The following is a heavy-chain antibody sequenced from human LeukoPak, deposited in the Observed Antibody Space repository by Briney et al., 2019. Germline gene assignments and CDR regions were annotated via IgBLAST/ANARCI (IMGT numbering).Heavy chain of an antibody. D-gene: IGHD2-15*01. CDR3: ARTVVAANFDY. CDR2: IYYSGST. J-gene: IGHJ4*02. V-gene: IGHV4-39*07. CDR1: GDSIIGYY. Sequence: SETLSLTCTVSGDSIIGYYWGWIRQPPGKGLEWIGSIYYSGSTYYNPSLKSRVTISVDTSKNQFSLKLSSVTAADTAVYYCARTVVAANFDYWGQGTLVTVSS.